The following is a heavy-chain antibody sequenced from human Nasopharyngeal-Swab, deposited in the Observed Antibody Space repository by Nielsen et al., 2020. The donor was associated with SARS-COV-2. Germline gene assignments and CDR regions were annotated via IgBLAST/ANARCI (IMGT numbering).Heavy chain of an antibody. CDR2: IYPGDSDT. CDR3: ARSAGDSLDYFDY. D-gene: IGHD3-16*01. J-gene: IGHJ4*02. Sequence: GESLKISCWGSGYSFSSYWIGWVRQMPGKGLEWMGIIYPGDSDTRYSPSFQGQVTISADKSISTAYLQWSSLKASDTAMYYCARSAGDSLDYFDYWGQGTLVTVSS. V-gene: IGHV5-51*01. CDR1: GYSFSSYW.